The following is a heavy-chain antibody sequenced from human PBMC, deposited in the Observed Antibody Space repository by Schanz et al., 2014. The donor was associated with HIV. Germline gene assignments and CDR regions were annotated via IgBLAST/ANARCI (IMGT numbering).Heavy chain of an antibody. D-gene: IGHD3-10*01. J-gene: IGHJ4*02. CDR1: GYSFNDYG. V-gene: IGHV1-18*01. CDR3: ARVPKHNFGSGSYYPFDY. CDR2: ISGYNGNT. Sequence: QVQLVQSGAEVKKPGASVKVSCKASGYSFNDYGVSWMRQAPGQGLEWMGWISGYNGNTDYAQKFQDRVTITADESTSTAYMELSSLRSEDTAVYYCARVPKHNFGSGSYYPFDYWGQGTLVTVSS.